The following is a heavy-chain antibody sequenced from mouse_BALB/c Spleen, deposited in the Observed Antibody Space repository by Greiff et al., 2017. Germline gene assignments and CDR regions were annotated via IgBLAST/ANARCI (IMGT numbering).Heavy chain of an antibody. CDR1: GYTFTSYT. CDR2: INPSSGYT. D-gene: IGHD2-4*01. V-gene: IGHV1-4*02. Sequence: QVQLQQSAAELARPGASVKMSCKASGYTFTSYTMHWVKQRPGQGLEWIGYINPSSGYTEYNQKFKDKTTLTADKSSSTAYMQLSSLTSEDSAVYYCAKTGMITKFAYWGQGTLVTVSA. CDR3: AKTGMITKFAY. J-gene: IGHJ3*01.